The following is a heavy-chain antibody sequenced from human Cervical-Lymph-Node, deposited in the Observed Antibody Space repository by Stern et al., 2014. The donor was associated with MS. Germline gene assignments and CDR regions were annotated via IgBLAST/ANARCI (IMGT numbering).Heavy chain of an antibody. D-gene: IGHD3-3*01. V-gene: IGHV6-1*01. Sequence: QVQLVQSGPGLVKPSQTLSLTCAISGDSVSSNSAAWSWVRQSPSRGLEXLGRTYYRSKWYSDYAESVKSRMTINTDTSKNQFSLHLNSVTPEDTAFYCARERPVSGSYEDWHDPWGQGILVTVSS. CDR2: TYYRSKWYS. CDR1: GDSVSSNSAA. CDR3: ARERPVSGSYEDWHDP. J-gene: IGHJ5*02.